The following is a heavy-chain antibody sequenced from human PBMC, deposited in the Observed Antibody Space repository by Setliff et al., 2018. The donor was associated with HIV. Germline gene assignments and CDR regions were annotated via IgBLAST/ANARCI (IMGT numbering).Heavy chain of an antibody. D-gene: IGHD3-3*02. Sequence: VKVSCKSSGDTFTGYTITWVRQAPGQGLEWMGGIIPSLGTANYAQRFKGRVTFTADASTSTVYMELSSLRSEDTAVYYCARDAWVEFLGWTFYGMGVWGQGTTVTVSS. CDR1: GDTFTGYT. CDR2: IIPSLGTA. CDR3: ARDAWVEFLGWTFYGMGV. V-gene: IGHV1-69*13. J-gene: IGHJ6*02.